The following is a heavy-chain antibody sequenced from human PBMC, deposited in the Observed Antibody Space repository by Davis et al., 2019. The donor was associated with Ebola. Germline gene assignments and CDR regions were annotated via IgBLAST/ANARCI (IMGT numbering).Heavy chain of an antibody. CDR1: GFTFSRYW. J-gene: IGHJ4*02. CDR2: IKEDGSEK. V-gene: IGHV3-7*01. Sequence: GESLKISCVASGFTFSRYWMNWVRQAPGQGLEWVASIKEDGSEKYHVHSVEGRFTISRDNAKNSLYLQMNSLRAEDTAVYYCANLEWVNPDYWGQGTLVTVSS. D-gene: IGHD3-3*01. CDR3: ANLEWVNPDY.